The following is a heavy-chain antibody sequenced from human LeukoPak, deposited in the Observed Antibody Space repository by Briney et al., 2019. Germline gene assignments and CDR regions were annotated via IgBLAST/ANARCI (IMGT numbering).Heavy chain of an antibody. Sequence: GGSLRLSCAASGFTFSSYSMNWVRQAPGKGLEWVSSISSSSSYIYYADSVKGRFTISRDNAKSSLYLQMNSLRAEDTAVYYCARDRGSSHLFDYWGQGTLVTVSS. CDR2: ISSSSSYI. D-gene: IGHD6-6*01. J-gene: IGHJ4*02. CDR3: ARDRGSSHLFDY. V-gene: IGHV3-21*01. CDR1: GFTFSSYS.